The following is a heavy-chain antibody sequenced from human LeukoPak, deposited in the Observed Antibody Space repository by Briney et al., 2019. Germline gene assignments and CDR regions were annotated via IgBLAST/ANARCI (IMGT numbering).Heavy chain of an antibody. CDR1: GYTFTSYG. D-gene: IGHD5-12*01. Sequence: ASVKVSCKASGYTFTSYGISWVRQAPGQGLEWMGWISAYNGNTNYAQKLQGRVTMTTDTSTSTAYMELRSLRSDDTAVYYCARDFVERSGYAPNWSDPWGQGTLVTVSS. CDR2: ISAYNGNT. CDR3: ARDFVERSGYAPNWSDP. J-gene: IGHJ5*02. V-gene: IGHV1-18*01.